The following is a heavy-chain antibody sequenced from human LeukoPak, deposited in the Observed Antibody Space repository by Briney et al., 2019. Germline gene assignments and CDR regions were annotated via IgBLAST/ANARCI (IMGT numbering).Heavy chain of an antibody. D-gene: IGHD2-2*01. CDR2: ISGSGGST. CDR1: GFIFSSHW. V-gene: IGHV3-23*01. J-gene: IGHJ5*02. CDR3: AKGYCSSTSCYSRFDP. Sequence: GGSLRLSCAASGFIFSSHWMTWVRQAPGKGLEWVSAISGSGGSTYYADSVKGRFTISRDNSKNTLYLQMNSLRAEDTAVYYCAKGYCSSTSCYSRFDPWGQGTLVTVSS.